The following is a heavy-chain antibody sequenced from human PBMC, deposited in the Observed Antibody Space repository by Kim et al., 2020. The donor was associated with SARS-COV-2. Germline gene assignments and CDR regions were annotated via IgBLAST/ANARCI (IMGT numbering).Heavy chain of an antibody. CDR1: GFTLDVYA. CDR2: ISWNSGSI. CDR3: AKSSGWGLLSAFDL. J-gene: IGHJ3*01. V-gene: IGHV3-9*01. D-gene: IGHD2-21*01. Sequence: GGSLRLSCVASGFTLDVYAMHWVRQAPGKGLEWVSGISWNSGSIGYADSVKGRSIISRDNAKNSLYLQMNSLRAEHTALYYCAKSSGWGLLSAFDLWGQG.